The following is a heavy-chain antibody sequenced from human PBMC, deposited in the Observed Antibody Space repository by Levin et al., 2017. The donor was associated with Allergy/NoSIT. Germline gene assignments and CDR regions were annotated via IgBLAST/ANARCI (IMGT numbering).Heavy chain of an antibody. V-gene: IGHV5-10-1*01. Sequence: GESLKISCKGSGYSFTSYWISWVRQMPGKGLEWMGRIDPSDSYTNYSPSFQGHVTISADKSISTAYLQWSSLKASDTAMYYCARYYDILTGQLSYYYYMDVWGKGTTVTVSS. CDR3: ARYYDILTGQLSYYYYMDV. CDR1: GYSFTSYW. D-gene: IGHD3-9*01. CDR2: IDPSDSYT. J-gene: IGHJ6*03.